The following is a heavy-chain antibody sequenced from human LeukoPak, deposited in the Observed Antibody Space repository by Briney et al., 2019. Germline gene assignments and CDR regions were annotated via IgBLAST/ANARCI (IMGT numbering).Heavy chain of an antibody. CDR2: IKEDGTRD. Sequence: GALRLVCAASGFTFDTYWRSWVRQAPGKGLEWLANIKEDGTRDYYVESVKGRFTISKDNAKTSLYLQLSSLRAEDTAVYYCARDTKGGYFDLWGQGTLVTVSS. CDR1: GFTFDTYW. CDR3: ARDTKGGYFDL. V-gene: IGHV3-7*01. J-gene: IGHJ4*02.